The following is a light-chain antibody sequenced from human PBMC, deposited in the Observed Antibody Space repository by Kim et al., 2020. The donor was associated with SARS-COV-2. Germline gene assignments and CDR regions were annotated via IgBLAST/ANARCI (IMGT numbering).Light chain of an antibody. Sequence: RLTISCAGRSTNIGSNYVYCYQPLPGTAPKLLIYRNNQRPSGVPDRFSGFKSGTSASLAISGLRSEDEANYYCAAWDDSLSVNWVFGGGTQLTVL. CDR1: STNIGSNY. CDR2: RNN. V-gene: IGLV1-47*01. CDR3: AAWDDSLSVNWV. J-gene: IGLJ3*02.